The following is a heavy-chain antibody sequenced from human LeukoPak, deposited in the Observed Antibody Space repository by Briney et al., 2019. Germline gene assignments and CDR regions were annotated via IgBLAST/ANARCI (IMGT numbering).Heavy chain of an antibody. CDR2: IYPGDSDT. V-gene: IGHV5-51*01. Sequence: GESLKISCKGSGKSFTTYWIGWVRQMPGKGLEWMGIIYPGDSDTRYSPSFQGQVTISADKSISTAYLQWSSLKASDTAMYYCARRPVGGNSDYYFDYWGQGTLVTVSS. J-gene: IGHJ4*02. CDR3: ARRPVGGNSDYYFDY. CDR1: GKSFTTYW. D-gene: IGHD4-23*01.